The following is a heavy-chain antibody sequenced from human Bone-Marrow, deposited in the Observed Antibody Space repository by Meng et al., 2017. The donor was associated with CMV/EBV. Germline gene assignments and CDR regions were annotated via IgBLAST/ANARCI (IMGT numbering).Heavy chain of an antibody. J-gene: IGHJ4*02. CDR2: ISYDGSNK. V-gene: IGHV3-30*04. CDR1: GFTFSSYA. Sequence: GGSLRLSCAASGFTFSSYAMHWVRQAPGKGLEWVAVISYDGSNKYYADSVKGRFTISRDNAKNSLYLQMNSLRAEDTAVYYCARGPRSGVVIDFFDYWGQGTLVTVSS. CDR3: ARGPRSGVVIDFFDY. D-gene: IGHD3-3*01.